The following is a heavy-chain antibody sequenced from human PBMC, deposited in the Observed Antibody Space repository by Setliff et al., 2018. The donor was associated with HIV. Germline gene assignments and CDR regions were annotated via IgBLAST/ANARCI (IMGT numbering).Heavy chain of an antibody. J-gene: IGHJ6*01. V-gene: IGHV4-34*01. D-gene: IGHD6-13*01. CDR2: INHSGST. Sequence: SETLSLTCAVYGGSFSGYYWSWIRQPPGKGLEWIGEINHSGSTNYNPSLKSRVTISVDTSKNQFSLKLSSVTAADTAVYYCTRAEQQLPYYYYYYGM. CDR3: TRAEQQLPYYYYYYGM. CDR1: GGSFSGYY.